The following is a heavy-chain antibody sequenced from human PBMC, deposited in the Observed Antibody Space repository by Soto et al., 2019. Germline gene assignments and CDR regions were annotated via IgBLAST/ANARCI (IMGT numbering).Heavy chain of an antibody. CDR3: ARVHMTSGPGYYGMDV. D-gene: IGHD5-12*01. V-gene: IGHV1-69*02. Sequence: QVQLVQSGAEVKKPGSSVKVSCKASGGTFSSYTISWVRQAPGQGLEWLGRIIPILGIANYAQKFQGRVTITADKSTSTAYMELSSLRSEDTAVYYCARVHMTSGPGYYGMDVWGQGTTVTVSS. CDR2: IIPILGIA. CDR1: GGTFSSYT. J-gene: IGHJ6*02.